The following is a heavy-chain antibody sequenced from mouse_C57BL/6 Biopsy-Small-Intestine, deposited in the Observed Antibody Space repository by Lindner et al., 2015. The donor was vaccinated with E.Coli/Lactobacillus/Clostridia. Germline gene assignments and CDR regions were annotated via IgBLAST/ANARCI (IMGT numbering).Heavy chain of an antibody. CDR2: IFPGGSS. Sequence: VQLQESGPELVKPGASVKLSCRASGYTFTSYDINWVKQRPGQGLEWIGEIFPGGSSYYNEKFKDKATLTVDTSSSTAYMQLSSLTSEDSAVYFCARGAIYYDYDDAMDYWGQGTSVTVSS. CDR1: GYTFTSYD. CDR3: ARGAIYYDYDDAMDY. V-gene: IGHV1-85*01. D-gene: IGHD2-4*01. J-gene: IGHJ4*01.